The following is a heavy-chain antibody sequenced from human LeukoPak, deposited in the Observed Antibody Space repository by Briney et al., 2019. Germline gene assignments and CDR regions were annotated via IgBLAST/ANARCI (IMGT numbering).Heavy chain of an antibody. CDR2: IKKDGSEK. J-gene: IGHJ3*02. CDR3: ARGGFDI. CDR1: GFTFSSYW. V-gene: IGHV3-7*01. D-gene: IGHD3-10*01. Sequence: GGALRLSCAASGFTFSSYWMSWVRQAPGQGGGCGANIKKDGSEKCYVDSVKGRFTISRDNAKNSLYPQMNSLRAEDTAVYFCARGGFDIWGQGTMVTVSS.